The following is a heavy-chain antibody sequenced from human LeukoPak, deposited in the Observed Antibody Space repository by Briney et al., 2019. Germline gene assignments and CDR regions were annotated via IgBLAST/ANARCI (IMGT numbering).Heavy chain of an antibody. CDR1: GGSIKSYY. CDR2: IYYSGST. V-gene: IGHV4-59*08. CDR3: ARGNNNYYDYSGYYIDAFDI. Sequence: SETLSLTCTASGGSIKSYYWSWIRQPPGKGLEWIGYIYYSGSTNYSPSLKSRVTISVDTSKNQFSLKLSSVTAADTAVYYCARGNNNYYDYSGYYIDAFDIWGQGTLVTVSS. D-gene: IGHD3-22*01. J-gene: IGHJ3*02.